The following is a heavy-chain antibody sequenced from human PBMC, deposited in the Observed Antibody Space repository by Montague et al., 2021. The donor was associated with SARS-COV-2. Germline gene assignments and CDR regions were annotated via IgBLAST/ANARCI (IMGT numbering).Heavy chain of an antibody. CDR1: GGSFSGHY. D-gene: IGHD3-10*01. J-gene: IGHJ4*02. Sequence: SETRSLTCAVYGGSFSGHYWNWIRQPPGKGLEWIGEINHSGSTNNNPSLKSRVTMSVDTSKNQFSLKLSSVTAADTAVYYCARGARQGYGFRLGPFDYWGQGTLVTVSS. CDR2: INHSGST. V-gene: IGHV4-34*01. CDR3: ARGARQGYGFRLGPFDY.